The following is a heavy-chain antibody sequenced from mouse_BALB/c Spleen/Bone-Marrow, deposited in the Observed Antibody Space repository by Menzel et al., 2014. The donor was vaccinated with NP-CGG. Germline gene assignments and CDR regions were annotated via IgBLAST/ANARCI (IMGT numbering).Heavy chain of an antibody. V-gene: IGHV7-1*02. CDR3: ARDVGYGNYFVY. CDR1: GLTFSDFY. CDR2: SRNKAKYYTT. D-gene: IGHD2-10*02. Sequence: EVKLVESGGGLVQPGDSLRLSCATSGLTFSDFYMEWVRQPPGKRLEWIAASRNKAKYYTTEYSASVKGRFIVSRDTSQSVLYLQMNALRAEDTDIYYCARDVGYGNYFVYWGQGTLVTVSA. J-gene: IGHJ3*01.